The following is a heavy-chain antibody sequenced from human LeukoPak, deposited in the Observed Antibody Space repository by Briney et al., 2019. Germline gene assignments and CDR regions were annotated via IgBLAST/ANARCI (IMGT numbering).Heavy chain of an antibody. J-gene: IGHJ3*02. D-gene: IGHD4-17*01. CDR1: GGSFSGYY. CDR2: INHSGST. Sequence: SETLSLTCAVYGGSFSGYYWSWIRQPPGKGLEWIGEINHSGSTNYNPSLKSRVTISVDTSKNQFSLKLSSVTAADTAVYYCAKDYGDYDPFDIWGQGTMVTVSS. CDR3: AKDYGDYDPFDI. V-gene: IGHV4-34*01.